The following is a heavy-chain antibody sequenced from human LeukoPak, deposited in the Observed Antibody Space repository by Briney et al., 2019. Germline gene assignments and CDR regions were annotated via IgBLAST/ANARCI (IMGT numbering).Heavy chain of an antibody. CDR3: ARSIAAAQNYFDY. V-gene: IGHV3-30-3*01. CDR1: GSTFSSYA. D-gene: IGHD6-13*01. Sequence: GRSLRLSCAASGSTFSSYAMHWVRQAPGKGLEWVAVISYDGSNKYYADSVKGRFTISRDNSKNTLYLQMNSLRAEDTAVYYCARSIAAAQNYFDYWGQGTLVTVSS. CDR2: ISYDGSNK. J-gene: IGHJ4*02.